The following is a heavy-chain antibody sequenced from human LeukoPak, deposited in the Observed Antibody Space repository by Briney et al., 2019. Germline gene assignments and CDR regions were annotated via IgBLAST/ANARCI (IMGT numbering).Heavy chain of an antibody. J-gene: IGHJ6*02. CDR1: GFTFSSYS. D-gene: IGHD3-3*01. CDR2: ISSSSSTI. CDR3: ARERPMREQYYDFWSGPSDGMDV. V-gene: IGHV3-48*01. Sequence: GGSLRLSCGASGFTFSSYSMNWVRQAPGKGREGVSYISSSSSTIYYADSVKGRFTISRDNAKNSLYLQMNSLRAEDTAVYYCARERPMREQYYDFWSGPSDGMDVWGQGTTVTVSS.